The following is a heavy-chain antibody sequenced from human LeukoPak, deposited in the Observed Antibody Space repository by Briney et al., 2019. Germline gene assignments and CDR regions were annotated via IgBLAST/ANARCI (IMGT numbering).Heavy chain of an antibody. V-gene: IGHV3-53*01. CDR3: ARATLDN. J-gene: IGHJ4*02. CDR2: IYSDGST. CDR1: GFSVSSNY. Sequence: GGSLRLSCAASGFSVSSNYISWVRQAPGKGLEWVSVIYSDGSTKYADSVKARLTISRDNSKNTVYLQMNSLRVEDTAVYYCARATLDNWGQGTLVTVSS.